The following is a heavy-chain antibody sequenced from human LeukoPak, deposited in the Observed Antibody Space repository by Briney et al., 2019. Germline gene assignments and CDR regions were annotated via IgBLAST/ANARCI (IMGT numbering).Heavy chain of an antibody. Sequence: PSETLSLTCTVSNGSIGGYYWSWIRQPPGKGLEWIGYIYYSGSTYYNPSLKSRVTISVDTSKNQFSLKLSSVTAADTAVYYCARHGGDYVVDYWGQGTLVTVSS. CDR2: IYYSGST. V-gene: IGHV4-59*08. D-gene: IGHD4-17*01. J-gene: IGHJ4*02. CDR3: ARHGGDYVVDY. CDR1: NGSIGGYY.